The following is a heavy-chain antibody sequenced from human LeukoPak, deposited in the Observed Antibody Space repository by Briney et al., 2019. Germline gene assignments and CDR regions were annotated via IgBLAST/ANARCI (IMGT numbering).Heavy chain of an antibody. CDR2: IVTAGDT. J-gene: IGHJ6*02. V-gene: IGHV3-13*01. Sequence: GALLLSCAASGFTFSSYDMHWVRPATGKGREWVSAIVTAGDTYYPGSVKGRFTISRENAKNSLYLQMNSLRAGDTAVYYCARAYSSGYLYYYYGMDVWGQGTTVTVSS. CDR1: GFTFSSYD. CDR3: ARAYSSGYLYYYYGMDV. D-gene: IGHD3-22*01.